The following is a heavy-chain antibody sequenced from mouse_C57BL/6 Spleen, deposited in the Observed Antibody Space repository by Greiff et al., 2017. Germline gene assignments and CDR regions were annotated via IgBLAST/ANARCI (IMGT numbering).Heavy chain of an antibody. D-gene: IGHD1-1*01. Sequence: VQLKESGGGLVQPKGSLKLSCAASGFTFNTYAMHWVRQAPGKGLEWVARIRSKSSNYATYYADSVKDRFTISRDDSQSMLYLQMNNLKTEDTAIYYCVRENYYGREGYFDVWGTGTTVTVSS. J-gene: IGHJ1*03. CDR2: IRSKSSNYAT. V-gene: IGHV10-3*01. CDR1: GFTFNTYA. CDR3: VRENYYGREGYFDV.